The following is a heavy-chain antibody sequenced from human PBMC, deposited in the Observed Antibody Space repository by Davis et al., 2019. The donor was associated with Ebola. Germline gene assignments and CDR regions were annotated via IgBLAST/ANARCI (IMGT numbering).Heavy chain of an antibody. Sequence: ASVKVSCKASGYTFTSYGISWMQQAPGQGLEWMGIINPSGGSTSYAQKFQGRVTMTRNTSISTAYMELSSLRSEDTAVYYCARTYYYDSSGSGWFDPWGQGTLVTVSS. D-gene: IGHD3-22*01. CDR1: GYTFTSYG. CDR2: INPSGGST. V-gene: IGHV1-46*01. J-gene: IGHJ5*02. CDR3: ARTYYYDSSGSGWFDP.